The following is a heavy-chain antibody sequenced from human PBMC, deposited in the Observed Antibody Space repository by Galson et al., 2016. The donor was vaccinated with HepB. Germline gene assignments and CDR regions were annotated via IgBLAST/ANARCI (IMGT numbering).Heavy chain of an antibody. D-gene: IGHD2-21*02. J-gene: IGHJ4*02. CDR1: GYSIRSGYY. V-gene: IGHV4-38-2*02. CDR2: IYYSGTT. Sequence: ETLSLTCTVSGYSIRSGYYWGWIRQPPGKGLEWIGTIYYSGTTYYNPSLESLITISVDTPNNKISLNVNSVTAADTAVYYCVRDRAYIVTDYWGQGILVTVSS. CDR3: VRDRAYIVTDY.